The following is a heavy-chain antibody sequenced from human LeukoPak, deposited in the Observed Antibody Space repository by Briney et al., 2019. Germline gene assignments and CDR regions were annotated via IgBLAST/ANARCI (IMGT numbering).Heavy chain of an antibody. J-gene: IGHJ4*02. CDR3: ARGIRDCSRTTCYQPFDY. CDR2: VYSGGHT. Sequence: GRSLRLSCAASGFTFSSYGMHWVRQAPGKGLEWVSIVYSGGHTYYADSVKGRFTISRDKSKNTLYLQMSSLRAEDTAVYYCARGIRDCSRTTCYQPFDYWGQGALVTVSS. CDR1: GFTFSSYG. V-gene: IGHV3-NL1*01. D-gene: IGHD2-2*01.